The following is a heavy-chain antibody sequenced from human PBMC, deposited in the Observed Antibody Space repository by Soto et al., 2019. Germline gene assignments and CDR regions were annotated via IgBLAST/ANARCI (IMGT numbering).Heavy chain of an antibody. CDR3: AKVLGSWYGDY. CDR2: ISGSGGST. CDR1: GFTFINYG. V-gene: IGHV3-23*01. J-gene: IGHJ4*02. D-gene: IGHD6-13*01. Sequence: EVQLLESGGGLVQPGGSLRLSCSASGFTFINYGMSWVRQAPGKGLEWVSGISGSGGSTYYADSVKGRFTISRDNSKNTLYLQINSLRAEDTAIYYCAKVLGSWYGDYWGQGALVTVSS.